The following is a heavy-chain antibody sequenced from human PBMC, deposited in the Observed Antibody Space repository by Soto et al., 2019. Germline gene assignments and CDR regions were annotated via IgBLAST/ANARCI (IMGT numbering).Heavy chain of an antibody. CDR3: ARSPSYYGIDV. CDR1: GFTLRSYA. Sequence: PVGSLRLSCAASGFTLRSYAMHWVRQAPGKGLEWVAVISYEGSNQYYADSVKGRFTLTRDNSKKTLDLQMNSLRPDDTAVYYCARSPSYYGIDVWGQGTTVTVSS. J-gene: IGHJ6*02. V-gene: IGHV3-30*04. CDR2: ISYEGSNQ.